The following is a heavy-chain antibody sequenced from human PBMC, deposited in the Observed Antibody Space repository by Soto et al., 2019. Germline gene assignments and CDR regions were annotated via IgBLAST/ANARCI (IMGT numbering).Heavy chain of an antibody. CDR1: GFTFGSYA. D-gene: IGHD2-2*01. CDR2: ISYDGSNK. Sequence: VGSLRLSCAASGFTFGSYAMHWVRQAPGKGLEWVAVISYDGSNKYYADSVKGRFTISRDNSKNTLYLQMNSLRAEDTAVYYCARGQSSLTRFDYWGQGTLVTVSS. V-gene: IGHV3-30-3*01. CDR3: ARGQSSLTRFDY. J-gene: IGHJ4*02.